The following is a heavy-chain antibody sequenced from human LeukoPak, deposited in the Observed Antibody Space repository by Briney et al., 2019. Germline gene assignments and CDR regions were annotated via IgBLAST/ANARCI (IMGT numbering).Heavy chain of an antibody. J-gene: IGHJ4*02. V-gene: IGHV3-7*01. D-gene: IGHD1-26*01. CDR3: ARARIVGAPGACPY. CDR1: GFTFSSYW. Sequence: PGGSLRLSCAASGFTFSSYWMSWVRQAPGKGLEWVANIKQDGSEKYYVDSVKGRFTISRDNAKNSLYLQMNSLRAEDTAVYYCARARIVGAPGACPYWGQGTLVTVSS. CDR2: IKQDGSEK.